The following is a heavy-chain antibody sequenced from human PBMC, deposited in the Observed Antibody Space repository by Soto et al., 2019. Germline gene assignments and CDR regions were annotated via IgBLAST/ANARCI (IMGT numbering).Heavy chain of an antibody. CDR2: ISSSSSSTI. V-gene: IGHV3-48*02. Sequence: GGSLRLSCAASGFTFSSYSMNWVRQAPGKGLEWVSYISSSSSSTIYYADSVKGRFTISRDNAKNSLYLQMNSLRDEDTAVYYCARPEYSSSSYGMDVWGKGTTVIVSS. CDR1: GFTFSSYS. D-gene: IGHD6-6*01. J-gene: IGHJ6*04. CDR3: ARPEYSSSSYGMDV.